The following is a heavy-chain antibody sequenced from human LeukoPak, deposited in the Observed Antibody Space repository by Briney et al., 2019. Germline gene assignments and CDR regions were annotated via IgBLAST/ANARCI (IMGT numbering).Heavy chain of an antibody. CDR1: GFTFSNSW. CDR2: INPDGSKV. Sequence: GGSLRLSCAAYGFTFSNSWMTWVRQAPGKDLEWVATINPDGSKVAYVGSVKGRFTISRDNAKNSVYLQMSSLRVEETGVFYCARDRGYSSFDYWGRGALVAVSS. J-gene: IGHJ4*02. V-gene: IGHV3-7*01. D-gene: IGHD2-15*01. CDR3: ARDRGYSSFDY.